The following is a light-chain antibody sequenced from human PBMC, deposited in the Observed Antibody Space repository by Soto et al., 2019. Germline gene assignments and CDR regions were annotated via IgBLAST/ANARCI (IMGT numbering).Light chain of an antibody. CDR3: QQSITAPLT. J-gene: IGKJ4*01. CDR1: QSIDNY. CDR2: SAS. V-gene: IGKV1-39*01. Sequence: DIQMTQSPSSLSASVGDRVIITCRASQSIDNYLNWYQQKSGKAPQLLIYSASHLQSGVPSRFSGGGYGTDFILTISSLQPEDSAIYFCQQSITAPLTFGGGTKVEIK.